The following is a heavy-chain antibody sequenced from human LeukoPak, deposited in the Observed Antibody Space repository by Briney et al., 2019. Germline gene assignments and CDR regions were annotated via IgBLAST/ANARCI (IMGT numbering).Heavy chain of an antibody. D-gene: IGHD4-11*01. CDR2: IWSDGSNR. CDR3: ARDAQRGFDYSNSLKY. CDR1: GFIFSHYG. Sequence: GGSLRLSCVASGFIFSHYGMHWVRQAPGKGLEWVAVIWSDGSNRFYAGSVKGRFTISRDNSQNTVFLQVNSLRAEDTAMYYCARDAQRGFDYSNSLKYWGHGILVTVSS. J-gene: IGHJ4*01. V-gene: IGHV3-33*01.